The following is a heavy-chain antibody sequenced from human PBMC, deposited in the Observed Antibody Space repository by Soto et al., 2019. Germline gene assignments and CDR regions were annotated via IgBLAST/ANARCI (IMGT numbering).Heavy chain of an antibody. J-gene: IGHJ3*02. D-gene: IGHD1-26*01. V-gene: IGHV3-23*01. CDR1: GFTFSSYA. CDR2: ISGSGGSI. CDR3: AKDVYVGGEAFDI. Sequence: GGSLRLSCAASGFTFSSYAMSWVRQAPGKGLEWVSAISGSGGSIYYADSVKGRFTISRDNSKNTLYLQMNSLRAEDTAVYYCAKDVYVGGEAFDIWGQGTMVTVSS.